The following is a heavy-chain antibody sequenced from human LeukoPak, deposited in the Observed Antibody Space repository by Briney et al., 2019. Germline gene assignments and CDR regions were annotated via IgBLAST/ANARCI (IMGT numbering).Heavy chain of an antibody. CDR3: ARASGSYETYFDY. D-gene: IGHD1-26*01. CDR1: GGSISNYY. V-gene: IGHV4-59*12. CDR2: IYYSGST. Sequence: SETLSLTCTVSGGSISNYYWSWIRQPPGKGLEWIGYIYYSGSTNYNPSLKSRVTISVDKSKNQFSLKLSSVTAADTAVYYCARASGSYETYFDYWGQGTLVTVSS. J-gene: IGHJ4*02.